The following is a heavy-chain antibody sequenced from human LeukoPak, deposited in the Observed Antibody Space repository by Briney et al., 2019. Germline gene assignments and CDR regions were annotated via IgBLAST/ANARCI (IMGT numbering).Heavy chain of an antibody. J-gene: IGHJ4*02. D-gene: IGHD4-17*01. CDR1: GFTFSSYA. CDR2: ISGSGGST. CDR3: AKDLGDYGYYFDS. V-gene: IGHV3-23*01. Sequence: PGGSLRLSCAASGFTFSSYAMSWVRQAPGKGLEWVSVISGSGGSTYYADSGKGRFTISRDNSKLTLYLQMNSLRADDTAVYYCAKDLGDYGYYFDSWGQGTLVTVSS.